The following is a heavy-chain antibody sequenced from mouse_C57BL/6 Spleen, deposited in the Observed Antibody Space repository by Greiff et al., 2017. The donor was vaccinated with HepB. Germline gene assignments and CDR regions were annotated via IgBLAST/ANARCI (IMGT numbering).Heavy chain of an antibody. V-gene: IGHV1-64*01. D-gene: IGHD1-2*01. CDR3: ARTATVHWYFDV. J-gene: IGHJ1*03. Sequence: VQLQQPGAELVKPGASVKLSCKASGYTFTSYWMHWVKQRPGQGLEWIGMIHPNSGSTKYNEKFKSKATLTVDKSSSTAYMQLSSLTSEDSAVYYCARTATVHWYFDVWGTGTTVTVSS. CDR1: GYTFTSYW. CDR2: IHPNSGST.